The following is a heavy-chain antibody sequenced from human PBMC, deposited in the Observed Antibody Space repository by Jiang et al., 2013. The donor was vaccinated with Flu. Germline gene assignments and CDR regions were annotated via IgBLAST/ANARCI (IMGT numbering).Heavy chain of an antibody. V-gene: IGHV4-59*08. D-gene: IGHD3-10*01. CDR3: ARHRVSGSGWPSFDP. CDR2: IYYTGRT. Sequence: GLVKPSETLSLSCTVSGDSISRYYWSWIRQSPEKGLEWIGYIYYTGRTDYNPSLKSRVTMSLDTSKNQISLKLKSVTAAGTALYYCARHRVSGSGWPSFDPWGQG. CDR1: GDSISRYY. J-gene: IGHJ5*02.